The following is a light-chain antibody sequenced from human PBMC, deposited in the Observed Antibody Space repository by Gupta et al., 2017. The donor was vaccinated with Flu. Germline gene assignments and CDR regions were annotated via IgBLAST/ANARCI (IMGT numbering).Light chain of an antibody. J-gene: IGKJ1*01. CDR3: KQYERPPRT. CDR1: QSLSTSY. CDR2: GAS. Sequence: GTPSVSPGERATLSCRASQSLSTSYLAWYQQKPGQAPRLLIYGASSRATGIPDRFSGSGSGTDFTLTISRLEPEDFAVYFCKQYERPPRTFGQGTKVEIK. V-gene: IGKV3-20*01.